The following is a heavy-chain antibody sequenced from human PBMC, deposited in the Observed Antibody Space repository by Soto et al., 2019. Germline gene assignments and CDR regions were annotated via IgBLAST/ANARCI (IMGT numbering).Heavy chain of an antibody. V-gene: IGHV3-23*01. D-gene: IGHD6-19*01. Sequence: AGGSLRLSCAASGFTSSMTWVRQAPGKGLEWVSASDFSGRLTYYADSVKGRFTIFRDTSVNTLFLQMNSLRTEDTAVYYCANILVGQWLVPGGYWGQGTLVTVSS. J-gene: IGHJ4*02. CDR2: SDFSGRLT. CDR1: GFTSS. CDR3: ANILVGQWLVPGGY.